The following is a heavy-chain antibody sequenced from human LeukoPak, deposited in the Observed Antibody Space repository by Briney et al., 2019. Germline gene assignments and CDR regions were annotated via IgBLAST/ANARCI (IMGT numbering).Heavy chain of an antibody. D-gene: IGHD6-13*01. CDR1: GFTFGSYA. CDR2: ISTSGVNT. V-gene: IGHV3-23*01. CDR3: AKKEWRIAAVAYFDY. J-gene: IGHJ4*02. Sequence: GGSLRLSCAASGFTFGSYALTWVRQAPGRGLAWVAGISTSGVNTYYADSVKGRFTISRDNSKNTLYLQMNSLRAEDTAVYYCAKKEWRIAAVAYFDYWGQGTLVTVSS.